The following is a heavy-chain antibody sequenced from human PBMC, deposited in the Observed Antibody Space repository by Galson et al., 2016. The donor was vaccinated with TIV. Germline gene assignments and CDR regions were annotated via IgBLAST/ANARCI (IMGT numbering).Heavy chain of an antibody. J-gene: IGHJ5*02. V-gene: IGHV1-2*04. CDR3: ARGQSDIRGFDP. CDR2: INPSSGGT. CDR1: GYSFTDYY. Sequence: SVKVSCKASGYSFTDYYIHWVRQAPGQGLEWMGWINPSSGGTFYAQRFQDWVTMTRDTSISTTYMDLSRLRPNDTAVYYCARGQSDIRGFDPWGQGTLVTVSS. D-gene: IGHD2-21*02.